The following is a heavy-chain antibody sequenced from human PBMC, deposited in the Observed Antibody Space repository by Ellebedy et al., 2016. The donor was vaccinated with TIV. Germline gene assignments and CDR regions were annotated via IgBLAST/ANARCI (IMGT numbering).Heavy chain of an antibody. Sequence: GESLKISXAASGFTFSSYAMSWVRQAPGNGLEWVSAISGSGGSTYYADSVKGRFTISRDNSKNTLYLQMNSLIAKDTAVYYCARSITIFGVVITTSYYYYGMDVWGQGTTVTVSS. CDR3: ARSITIFGVVITTSYYYYGMDV. V-gene: IGHV3-23*01. D-gene: IGHD3-3*01. CDR1: GFTFSSYA. CDR2: ISGSGGST. J-gene: IGHJ6*02.